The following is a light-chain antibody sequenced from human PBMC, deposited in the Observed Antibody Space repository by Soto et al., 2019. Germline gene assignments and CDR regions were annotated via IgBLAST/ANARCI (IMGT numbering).Light chain of an antibody. Sequence: EIVLTQSPATLSLSPGERATLSCRASQSFSSYLAWYQQKPGQAPRLLIYDASKRATGIPARFSGRGSGTDFTLTISGVEREEFSLYICQERRKWAPGITLAKGTRLEI. CDR3: QERRKWAPGIT. J-gene: IGKJ5*01. CDR2: DAS. CDR1: QSFSSY. V-gene: IGKV3-11*01.